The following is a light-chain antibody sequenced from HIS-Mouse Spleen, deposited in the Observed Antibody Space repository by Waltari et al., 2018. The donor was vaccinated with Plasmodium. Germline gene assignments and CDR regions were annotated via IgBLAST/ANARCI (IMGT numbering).Light chain of an antibody. Sequence: SYELTQPPSVSVSPGQTARITCSGDALPKKYAYWYQQKSGKAPVLGIYEDSKRPSGIPDGFSGSSSVTMAPLTISGAQVEYEADYYCYSTDSSGNHRVFGGGTKLTVL. CDR2: EDS. V-gene: IGLV3-10*01. CDR1: ALPKKY. CDR3: YSTDSSGNHRV. J-gene: IGLJ3*02.